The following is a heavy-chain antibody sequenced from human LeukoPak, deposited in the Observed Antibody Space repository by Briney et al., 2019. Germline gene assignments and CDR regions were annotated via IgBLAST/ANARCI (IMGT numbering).Heavy chain of an antibody. J-gene: IGHJ6*02. V-gene: IGHV4-59*01. CDR1: GGSISSYY. CDR2: IYYSGST. D-gene: IGHD1-26*01. Sequence: SETLSLTCTVSGGSISSYYWSWIRQPPGKGLEWIGYIYYSGSTNYNPSLKSRVTISVDTSKNQFSLMLSSVTAADTAVYYCARVRSGSSTFNYYGMDVWGQGTTVTVSS. CDR3: ARVRSGSSTFNYYGMDV.